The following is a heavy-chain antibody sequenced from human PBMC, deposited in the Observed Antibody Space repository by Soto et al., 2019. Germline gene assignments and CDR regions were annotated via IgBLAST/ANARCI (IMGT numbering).Heavy chain of an antibody. CDR1: GYTLTELS. CDR3: ATVNYDILTGYVDYYYYMDV. CDR2: FDPEDGET. V-gene: IGHV1-24*01. Sequence: ASVKVSCKVSGYTLTELSMHWVRQAPGKGLEWMGGFDPEDGETIYAQKFQGRVTMTEDTSTDTAYMELSSLRSEDTAVYYCATVNYDILTGYVDYYYYMDVWGKGTTVTVSS. D-gene: IGHD3-9*01. J-gene: IGHJ6*03.